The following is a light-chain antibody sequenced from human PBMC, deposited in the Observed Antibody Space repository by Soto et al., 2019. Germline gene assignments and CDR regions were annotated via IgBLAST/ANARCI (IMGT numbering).Light chain of an antibody. CDR3: QQNYNTPTT. CDR1: QRVNNY. CDR2: AAS. J-gene: IGKJ2*01. Sequence: DIQMTQSPSSLSASVGDRVTITCRASQRVNNYLNWYQQKPGQAPKVLIYAASSLRSGVPSRFSGSGSGTDFTLTISSLQPEDFATYYCQQNYNTPTTFGQGTKLEIK. V-gene: IGKV1-39*01.